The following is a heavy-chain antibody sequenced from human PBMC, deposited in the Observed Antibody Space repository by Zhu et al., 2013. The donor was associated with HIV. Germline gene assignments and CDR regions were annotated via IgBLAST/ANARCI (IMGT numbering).Heavy chain of an antibody. CDR2: IKSTSDT. CDR1: GYTFTDYH. CDR3: ARELPHTFNFDY. V-gene: IGHV1-46*01. D-gene: IGHD2-15*01. J-gene: IGHJ4*02. Sequence: VQLGAGLGREVKEPGASVKISCKASGYTFTDYHVHWVRQAPGQGLEYMGIIKSTSDTIYTQKFQGRVTMTRDTSTSTVSMELSSLRSDDTAVYYCARELPHTFNFDYWGQGALVTVSS.